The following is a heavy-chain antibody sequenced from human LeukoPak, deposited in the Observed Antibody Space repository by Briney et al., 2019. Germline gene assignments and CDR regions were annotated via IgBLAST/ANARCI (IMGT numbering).Heavy chain of an antibody. Sequence: GGSLRLSCAASAFTFSSYSMNWVRQAPGKGLEWVSSISSSSSYIYYADSVKGRFTISRDNAKNSLYLQMNSLRAEDTAVCYCAKGSSDSWYSALEYWGQGTLVTVSS. D-gene: IGHD3-22*01. CDR1: AFTFSSYS. V-gene: IGHV3-21*01. CDR3: AKGSSDSWYSALEY. CDR2: ISSSSSYI. J-gene: IGHJ4*02.